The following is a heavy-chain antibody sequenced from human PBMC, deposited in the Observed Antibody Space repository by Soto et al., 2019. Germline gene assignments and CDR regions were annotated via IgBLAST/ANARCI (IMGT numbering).Heavy chain of an antibody. Sequence: SVKVSCKTSGGTFSSYAINWVRQAPGQGLEWMGGIIPIFGTANYAQKFQGRITITADKSTNTAYMELRSLRSDDTAVYYCASSPPPTVTMYSRYFDLCGRGTLVTVSS. CDR1: GGTFSSYA. CDR2: IIPIFGTA. CDR3: ASSPPPTVTMYSRYFDL. V-gene: IGHV1-69*06. D-gene: IGHD4-17*01. J-gene: IGHJ2*01.